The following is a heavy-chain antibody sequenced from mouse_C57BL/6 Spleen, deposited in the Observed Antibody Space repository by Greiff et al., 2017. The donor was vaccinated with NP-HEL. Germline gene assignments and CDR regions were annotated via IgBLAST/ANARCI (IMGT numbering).Heavy chain of an antibody. CDR3: AADGNLY. J-gene: IGHJ2*01. Sequence: VQLQQPGAELVRPGTSVKLSCKASGYTFTCYWMHWVKQRPGQGLEWIGVIDPSDSYTNYNQKFKGKATLTVDTSSSTAYMQLSSLTSEDSAVYYCAADGNLYWGQGTTLTVSS. CDR1: GYTFTCYW. CDR2: IDPSDSYT. D-gene: IGHD2-1*01. V-gene: IGHV1-59*01.